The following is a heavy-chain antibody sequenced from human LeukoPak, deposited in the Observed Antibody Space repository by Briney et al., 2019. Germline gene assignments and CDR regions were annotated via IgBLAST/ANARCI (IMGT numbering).Heavy chain of an antibody. J-gene: IGHJ4*02. CDR2: ITGTSGHT. D-gene: IGHD3-10*01. Sequence: GGSLRLSCAASGFTFSIYAMSWVRQAPGKGLEWVSAITGTSGHTYYADSVKGRFTISRDNSKNTLYLHINSLRAEDTAVYYCAKEGYGSGSYPYYFDYWGREPWSPSPQ. V-gene: IGHV3-23*01. CDR3: AKEGYGSGSYPYYFDY. CDR1: GFTFSIYA.